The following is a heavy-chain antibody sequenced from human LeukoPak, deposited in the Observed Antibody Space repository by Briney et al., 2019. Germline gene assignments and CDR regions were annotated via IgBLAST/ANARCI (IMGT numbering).Heavy chain of an antibody. D-gene: IGHD3-22*01. CDR2: IYYSGST. Sequence: SETLSLTCTVSGGSISSHYWSWIRQPPGQGLEWIGYIYYSGSTNYNPSLKSRVTISVDTSKNQFSLKLSSVTAADTAVYYCARDMIVGHYWFDPWGQGTLVTVSS. J-gene: IGHJ5*02. CDR3: ARDMIVGHYWFDP. CDR1: GGSISSHY. V-gene: IGHV4-59*11.